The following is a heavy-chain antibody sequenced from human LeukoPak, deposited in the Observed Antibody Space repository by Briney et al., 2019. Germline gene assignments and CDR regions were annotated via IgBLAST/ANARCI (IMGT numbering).Heavy chain of an antibody. V-gene: IGHV3-11*04. J-gene: IGHJ5*02. CDR2: ISSSGSTI. CDR1: GFTFSDYY. D-gene: IGHD4-17*01. Sequence: AGGSLRLSCAASGFTFSDYYMSWIRQAPGKGLEWVSYISSSGSTIYYADSVKGRFTISRDNAKNSLYLQMNSLRAEDTAIYYCAKDRGDYTNWFDPWGQGTLVTVSS. CDR3: AKDRGDYTNWFDP.